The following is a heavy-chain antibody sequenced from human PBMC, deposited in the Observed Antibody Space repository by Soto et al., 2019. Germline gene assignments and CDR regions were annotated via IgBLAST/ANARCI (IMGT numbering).Heavy chain of an antibody. CDR2: IYPGDSDT. CDR1: GYSFTSYW. V-gene: IGHV5-51*01. CDR3: ARNTYYYDSSGYSPDAFDI. J-gene: IGHJ3*02. Sequence: PGESLKISCKGSGYSFTSYWIGWVRQMPRKGLEWMGIIYPGDSDTRYSPSFQGQVTISADKSISTAYLQWSSLKASDTAMYYCARNTYYYDSSGYSPDAFDIWGQGTMVTVSS. D-gene: IGHD3-22*01.